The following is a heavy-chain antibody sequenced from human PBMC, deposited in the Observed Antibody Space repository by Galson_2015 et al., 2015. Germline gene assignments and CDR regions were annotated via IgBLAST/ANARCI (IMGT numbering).Heavy chain of an antibody. CDR3: ARGVQQLSIDS. Sequence: SLRLSCAASGFTFSSYAMSWVRQAPGKGLEWVSGLSDSGSSRYYADSVRGRFTISRDNSKNTLYLQMTSLRRDVTALYYCARGVQQLSIDSWVQGTLVSVSS. D-gene: IGHD6-13*01. V-gene: IGHV3-23*01. CDR1: GFTFSSYA. CDR2: LSDSGSSR. J-gene: IGHJ4*02.